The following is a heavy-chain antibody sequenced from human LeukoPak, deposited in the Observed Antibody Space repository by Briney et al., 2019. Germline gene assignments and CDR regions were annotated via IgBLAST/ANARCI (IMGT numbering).Heavy chain of an antibody. CDR2: ISSSGSTI. CDR3: ARDHIRSFDY. J-gene: IGHJ4*02. D-gene: IGHD2-21*01. V-gene: IGHV3-48*03. CDR1: GFTFGDYS. Sequence: SGGSLRLSCTASGFTFGDYSMNWVRQAPGKGLEWVSYISSSGSTIYYADSVKGRFTISRDNAKNSLYLQMNSLRAEDTAVYYCARDHIRSFDYWGQGTLVTVSS.